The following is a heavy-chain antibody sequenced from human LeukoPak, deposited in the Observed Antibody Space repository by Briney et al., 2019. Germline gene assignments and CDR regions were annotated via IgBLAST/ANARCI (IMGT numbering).Heavy chain of an antibody. CDR2: ISGSGSST. J-gene: IGHJ4*02. V-gene: IGHV3-23*01. D-gene: IGHD3-16*01. Sequence: GGSLRLSCVASGFTFSTYGMNWVRQAPGKGLEWLSIISGSGSSTFYADSVKGRFIISRDNSKNTLYLQMNSLRDEDTAVYYCARTLWGLTLLSSDYWGQGTLVTVSS. CDR3: ARTLWGLTLLSSDY. CDR1: GFTFSTYG.